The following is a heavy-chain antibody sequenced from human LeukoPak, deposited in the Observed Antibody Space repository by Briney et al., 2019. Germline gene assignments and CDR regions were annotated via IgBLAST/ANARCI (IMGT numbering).Heavy chain of an antibody. CDR1: GFTFSSYW. V-gene: IGHV3-7*01. D-gene: IGHD3-3*01. CDR3: ASWWPGIIGFWSGYYLPTLDY. J-gene: IGHJ4*02. CDR2: IKQDGSER. Sequence: SGGSLRLSCAASGFTFSSYWMSWVRQAPGKGLEWVANIKQDGSERYYVDSVKGRFTISRDNAKNSLYLQMNSLRAEDTAVYYCASWWPGIIGFWSGYYLPTLDYWGQGTLVTVSS.